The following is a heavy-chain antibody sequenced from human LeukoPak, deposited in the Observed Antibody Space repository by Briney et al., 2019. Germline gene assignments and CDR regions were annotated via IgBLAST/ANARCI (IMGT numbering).Heavy chain of an antibody. CDR2: ISYDGSNK. V-gene: IGHV3-30*09. J-gene: IGHJ4*02. D-gene: IGHD1-26*01. Sequence: PGGSLRLSCAASGFTFSNYAIHWVRQAPGKGLEWVAVISYDGSNKYYADSVKGRFATSRDNSKNTLFLQMNNLRAEDTAVYYCARVDWEGSGSYYFDYWGQGTLVTVSS. CDR1: GFTFSNYA. CDR3: ARVDWEGSGSYYFDY.